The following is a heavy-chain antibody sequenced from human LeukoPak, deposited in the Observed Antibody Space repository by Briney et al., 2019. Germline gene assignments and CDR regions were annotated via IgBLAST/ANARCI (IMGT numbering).Heavy chain of an antibody. CDR3: ARVGMFGELLSPYYYGMDV. V-gene: IGHV1-69*04. CDR1: GGTFSSYA. D-gene: IGHD3-10*02. Sequence: SVKVSCKASGGTFSSYAISWVRQAPGQGLEWMGRIIPILGIANYAQKFQGRVTIAADKSTSTAYMELSSLRSEDTAVYYCARVGMFGELLSPYYYGMDVWGQGTTVTVSS. CDR2: IIPILGIA. J-gene: IGHJ6*02.